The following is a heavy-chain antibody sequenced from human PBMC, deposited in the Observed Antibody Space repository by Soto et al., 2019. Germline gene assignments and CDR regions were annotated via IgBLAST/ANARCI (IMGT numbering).Heavy chain of an antibody. J-gene: IGHJ6*02. Sequence: GASVKVSCKASGGTFSSYAISWVRQAPGQGLEWMGGIIPIFGTANYAQKFQGRVTITADKSTSTAYMELSSLRSEDTAVYYCATCTSPSRYYYYYGMDVWGQGTTVTVSS. CDR2: IIPIFGTA. V-gene: IGHV1-69*06. CDR3: ATCTSPSRYYYYYGMDV. D-gene: IGHD2-2*01. CDR1: GGTFSSYA.